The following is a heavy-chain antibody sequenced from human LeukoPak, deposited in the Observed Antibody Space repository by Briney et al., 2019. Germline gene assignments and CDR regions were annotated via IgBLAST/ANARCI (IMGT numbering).Heavy chain of an antibody. D-gene: IGHD3-9*01. CDR3: ARGALRYFDWSNGHDC. Sequence: GGSLRLSCAASGFTFSSYGMHWVRQAPGKGLEWVAVIWYDGSNKYYADSVKGRFTISRDNSKNTLYLQMNSLRAEDTAVYYCARGALRYFDWSNGHDCWGQGTLVTVSS. CDR1: GFTFSSYG. J-gene: IGHJ4*02. V-gene: IGHV3-33*01. CDR2: IWYDGSNK.